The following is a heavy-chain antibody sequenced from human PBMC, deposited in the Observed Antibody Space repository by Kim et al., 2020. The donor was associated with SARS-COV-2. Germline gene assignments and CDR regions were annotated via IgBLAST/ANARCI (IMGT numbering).Heavy chain of an antibody. J-gene: IGHJ5*02. D-gene: IGHD1-20*01. CDR3: AKRINYLNDWFDP. V-gene: IGHV4-39*01. Sequence: YSPTLKSRVTISLDTSKIQFSLKLSSVAAADTAVYYCAKRINYLNDWFDPGGQGTLVTVSS.